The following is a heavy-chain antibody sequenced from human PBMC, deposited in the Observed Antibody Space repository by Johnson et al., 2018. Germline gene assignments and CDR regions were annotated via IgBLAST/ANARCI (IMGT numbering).Heavy chain of an antibody. D-gene: IGHD5-12*01. CDR2: IIPILGIA. CDR3: ARHSGYDFDKRYYMDV. Sequence: QVQLVQSGAEVKKPGSSVKVSCKASGGTFSSYTISWVRQAPGQGLEWMGRIIPILGIANYAQKFQGRVTITAEQSTSTAYMELSSLRSEDTAVYYCARHSGYDFDKRYYMDVWGKGTTVTVSS. V-gene: IGHV1-69*02. J-gene: IGHJ6*03. CDR1: GGTFSSYT.